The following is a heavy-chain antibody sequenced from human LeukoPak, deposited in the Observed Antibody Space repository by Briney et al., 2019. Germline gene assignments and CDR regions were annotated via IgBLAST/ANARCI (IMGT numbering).Heavy chain of an antibody. V-gene: IGHV3-30*18. D-gene: IGHD6-19*01. CDR2: ISYDGSNK. Sequence: PGGSLRLSCAASGFTFSSYGMHWVRQAPGKGLEWVAVISYDGSNKYYADSVKGRFTISRDNSKNTLYLQMNSLKTEDTAVYYCTKGRYTSGGFDYWGQGTLVTVSS. CDR1: GFTFSSYG. CDR3: TKGRYTSGGFDY. J-gene: IGHJ4*02.